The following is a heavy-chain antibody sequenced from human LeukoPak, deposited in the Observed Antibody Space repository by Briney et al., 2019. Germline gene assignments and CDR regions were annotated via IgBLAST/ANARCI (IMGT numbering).Heavy chain of an antibody. V-gene: IGHV1-2*02. CDR2: INPNSGDT. J-gene: IGHJ4*02. D-gene: IGHD3-22*01. CDR3: ARAPQNYYDSIYFDY. Sequence: ASVKVSCKASGYTFTGYYMHWVRQAPGQGLEWMGWINPNSGDTNYAQKFQGRVTMTRDTSINTAYMELSRLRSDDTAVYYCARAPQNYYDSIYFDYWGQGTLVTVSS. CDR1: GYTFTGYY.